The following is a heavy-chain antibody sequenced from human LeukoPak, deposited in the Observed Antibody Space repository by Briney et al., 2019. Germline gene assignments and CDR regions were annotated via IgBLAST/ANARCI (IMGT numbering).Heavy chain of an antibody. CDR2: INHSGST. Sequence: SETLSLTCAVYGGSFSGYYWSCIRQPPGKGLEWVGEINHSGSTNYNPSLKSRVTISVDTSKNQFSLKLSSVTAADTAVYYCARSYCSGGSCYNWFDPWGQGTLVTVSS. CDR3: ARSYCSGGSCYNWFDP. CDR1: GGSFSGYY. V-gene: IGHV4-34*01. D-gene: IGHD2-15*01. J-gene: IGHJ5*02.